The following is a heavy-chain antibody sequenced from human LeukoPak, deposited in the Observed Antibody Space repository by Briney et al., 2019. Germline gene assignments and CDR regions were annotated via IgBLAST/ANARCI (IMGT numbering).Heavy chain of an antibody. D-gene: IGHD4-17*01. Sequence: GGSLRLSCAVSGFTFSSYEMNWVRQAPGKGLEWLSHISSGSSYTSYADSVKGRFTISRDNAKNSLYLQINSLRAEDTAVYYCARVPNGDLDYWGQGTLVTVSS. CDR1: GFTFSSYE. J-gene: IGHJ4*02. V-gene: IGHV3-21*05. CDR3: ARVPNGDLDY. CDR2: ISSGSSYT.